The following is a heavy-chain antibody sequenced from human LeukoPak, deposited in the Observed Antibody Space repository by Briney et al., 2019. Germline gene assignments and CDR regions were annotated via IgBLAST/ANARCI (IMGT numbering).Heavy chain of an antibody. CDR2: NKQKTNT. V-gene: IGHV4-34*01. D-gene: IGHD4-11*01. J-gene: IGHJ4*02. CDR1: GGTLPAHH. CDR3: ARHHKTTPTTVFDY. Sequence: SSETLSLTCAFYGGTLPAHHPNPNPQPPRKGPEWIAENKQKTNTNHNPTPKNRNTKTIDTTKNQFSPKLSSVSAADTAVYYCARHHKTTPTTVFDYWGRGTLVTVSS.